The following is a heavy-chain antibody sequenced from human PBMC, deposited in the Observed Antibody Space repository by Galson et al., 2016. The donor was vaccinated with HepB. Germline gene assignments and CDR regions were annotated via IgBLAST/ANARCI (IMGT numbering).Heavy chain of an antibody. Sequence: SLRLSCAASGLTFSSEAMSWVRQAPGKGLEWVSTISGSGGSTYYADSVRGRFTISRDNTKNTLYLQMNSLRAEDTAVYHCAKKVMSDYGDFYFDYWGQGTLVTVSS. CDR3: AKKVMSDYGDFYFDY. V-gene: IGHV3-23*01. J-gene: IGHJ4*02. CDR2: ISGSGGST. D-gene: IGHD4-17*01. CDR1: GLTFSSEA.